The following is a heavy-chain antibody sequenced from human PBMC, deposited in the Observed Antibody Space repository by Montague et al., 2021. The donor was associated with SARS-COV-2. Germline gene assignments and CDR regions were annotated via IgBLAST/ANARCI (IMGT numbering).Heavy chain of an antibody. CDR1: GDSISTDNW. V-gene: IGHV4-4*02. D-gene: IGHD3-22*01. J-gene: IGHJ4*02. Sequence: SETLSLTCVVSGDSISTDNWWTWVRLPPGKGLEWVGEIYHTGSTKYKPSLKSRVTISVDTSKNQFPLKLSSVTAADTAVYYCARGTKRVFTYDYDSSGYASDYWGQGTLVTVSS. CDR2: IYHTGST. CDR3: ARGTKRVFTYDYDSSGYASDY.